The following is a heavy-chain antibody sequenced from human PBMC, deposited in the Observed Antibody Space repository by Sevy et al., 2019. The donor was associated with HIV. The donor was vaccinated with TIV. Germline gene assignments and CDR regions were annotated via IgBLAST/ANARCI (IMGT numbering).Heavy chain of an antibody. CDR1: GFTFSTYW. Sequence: GGSLRLSCAASGFTFSTYWMSWVRQAPGKGLEWVANIKQDGSEKYYVHSVKGRFTISRDNDDNSLYLQMNSLRADDTAVYYCARPRVGPHDEFDMWGQGTMVTVSS. CDR3: ARPRVGPHDEFDM. V-gene: IGHV3-7*03. D-gene: IGHD1-26*01. CDR2: IKQDGSEK. J-gene: IGHJ3*02.